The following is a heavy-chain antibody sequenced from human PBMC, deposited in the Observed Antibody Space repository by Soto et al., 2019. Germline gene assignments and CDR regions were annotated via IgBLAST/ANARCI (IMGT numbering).Heavy chain of an antibody. D-gene: IGHD4-17*01. Sequence: QVQLQESGPGLVKPSQTLSLTCTVSGGSISSGGYYWSWIRQHPGQGLEWIGYIYYSGSTYYNPSLKSRVTISVDPSKNQFPLRLSSVTAADTAVYYCARLRGGDYPGTRGYYGMDVWGQGTTVTVSS. J-gene: IGHJ6*02. CDR1: GGSISSGGYY. V-gene: IGHV4-31*03. CDR2: IYYSGST. CDR3: ARLRGGDYPGTRGYYGMDV.